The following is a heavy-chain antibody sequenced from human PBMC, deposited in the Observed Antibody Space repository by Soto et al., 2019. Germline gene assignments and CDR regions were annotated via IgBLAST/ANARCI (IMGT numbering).Heavy chain of an antibody. Sequence: QVQLQESGPGLVKPSDTLSLICAVSGYSISSSNWWGWIRQPPGKGLEWIGNIYYSGSAYYNPSLKSRVTRSVDTSKNQFSLKLTSVTAVDTAVYYCARGDYAKAFDIWGQGTTVTVS. D-gene: IGHD2-2*01. J-gene: IGHJ3*02. CDR2: IYYSGSA. V-gene: IGHV4-28*03. CDR1: GYSISSSNW. CDR3: ARGDYAKAFDI.